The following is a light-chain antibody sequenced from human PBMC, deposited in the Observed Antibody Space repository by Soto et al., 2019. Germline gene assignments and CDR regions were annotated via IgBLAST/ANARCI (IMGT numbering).Light chain of an antibody. CDR1: QSVSSSY. Sequence: ENGITQSPRTLSMSPGERATLSCRASQSVSSSYLAWYQQKPGQAPRLLIYGASSRATGIPDRFSGSGSGTDFTLTISRLEPEDFAVYYCQQYGSSPRITFGQGTRLEIK. CDR3: QQYGSSPRIT. CDR2: GAS. J-gene: IGKJ5*01. V-gene: IGKV3-20*01.